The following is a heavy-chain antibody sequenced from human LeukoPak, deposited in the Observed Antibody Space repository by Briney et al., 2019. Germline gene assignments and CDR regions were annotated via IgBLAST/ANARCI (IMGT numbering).Heavy chain of an antibody. V-gene: IGHV1-69*04. J-gene: IGHJ6*02. CDR3: ASEKSRDLYYGMDV. CDR1: GGTFSSYA. CDR2: IIPILGIA. Sequence: GASVKVSRKASGGTFSSYAISWVRQAPGQGLEWMGRIIPILGIANYAQKFQGRVTITADKSTSTAYMELSSLRSEDTAVYYCASEKSRDLYYGMDVWGQGTTVTVSS. D-gene: IGHD2-21*02.